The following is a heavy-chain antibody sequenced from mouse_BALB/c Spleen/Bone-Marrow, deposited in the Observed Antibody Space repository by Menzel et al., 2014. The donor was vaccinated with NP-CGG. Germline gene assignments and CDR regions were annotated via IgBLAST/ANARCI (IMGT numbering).Heavy chain of an antibody. CDR3: ARRLRSAMDY. D-gene: IGHD1-1*01. J-gene: IGHJ4*01. V-gene: IGHV14-3*02. CDR1: GFNIKDTY. CDR2: IDPANGNT. Sequence: EVKLMESGAELVKPGASVKLSCTASGFNIKDTYIHWVKRRPEQGLEWIGRIDPANGNTKYDPKFQGKATITADTSSNTAYLQLSSLTSEDTAVYYCARRLRSAMDYWGQGTSVTVSS.